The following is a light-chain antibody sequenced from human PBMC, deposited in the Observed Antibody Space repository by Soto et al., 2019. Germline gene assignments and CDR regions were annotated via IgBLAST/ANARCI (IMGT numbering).Light chain of an antibody. CDR1: SSDIGDYTH. CDR2: EVS. J-gene: IGLJ1*01. CDR3: SSYTSSSTYV. V-gene: IGLV2-14*01. Sequence: QSALTQPASVSGSPGQSITISCTGTSSDIGDYTHVSWSQQHPGKAPQLMIYEVSNRPSGVSNRFSGSKSGNTASLTISGLQAEDEADYYCSSYTSSSTYVFGTGTKLTVL.